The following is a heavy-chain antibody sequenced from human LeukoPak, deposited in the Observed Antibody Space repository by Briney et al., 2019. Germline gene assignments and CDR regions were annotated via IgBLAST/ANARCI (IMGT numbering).Heavy chain of an antibody. V-gene: IGHV4-59*01. CDR1: GGSISSYY. Sequence: SKTLSLTCTVSGGSISSYYCSWIRQPPGKGLEWIGYIYYIGSTNYNPSLKSRVTISVDTSKNQFSLKLSSVTAADTAVYYCARVTLTGYYAFDIWGQGTMVTVSS. J-gene: IGHJ3*02. CDR2: IYYIGST. CDR3: ARVTLTGYYAFDI. D-gene: IGHD3-9*01.